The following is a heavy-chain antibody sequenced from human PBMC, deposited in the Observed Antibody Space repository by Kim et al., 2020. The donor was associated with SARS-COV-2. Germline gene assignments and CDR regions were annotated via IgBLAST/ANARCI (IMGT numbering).Heavy chain of an antibody. D-gene: IGHD3-3*01. CDR3: AQTAITIADV. V-gene: IGHV4-4*07. CDR1: GGSLNSNY. J-gene: IGHJ6*02. CDR2: IYSSGST. Sequence: SETLSLTCTISGGSLNSNYWSWIRQPAGKGLEWIGRIYSSGSTTYNPSLESRVTTSVDTSKNQLSLRLTSVTAADTAVYYCAQTAITIADVWGQGTTVA.